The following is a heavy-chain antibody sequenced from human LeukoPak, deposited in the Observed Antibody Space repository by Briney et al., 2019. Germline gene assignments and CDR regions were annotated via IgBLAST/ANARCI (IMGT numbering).Heavy chain of an antibody. CDR1: GFTFSSYA. CDR2: ISGSGGST. CDR3: AKIPRYYYDSSGYYNYFDY. Sequence: GGSLRLSCAASGFTFSSYAMSWVRQAPGKGLEWVSAISGSGGSTYYADSVKGRFTISRDNSKNTLYLQMNSLRAEDTAVYYCAKIPRYYYDSSGYYNYFDYWGQGTLVAVSS. D-gene: IGHD3-22*01. V-gene: IGHV3-23*01. J-gene: IGHJ4*02.